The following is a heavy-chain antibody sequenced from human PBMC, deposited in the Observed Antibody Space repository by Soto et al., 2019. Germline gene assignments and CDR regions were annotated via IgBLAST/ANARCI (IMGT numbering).Heavy chain of an antibody. V-gene: IGHV4-34*01. CDR2: INHSGST. CDR1: GGSFSDYY. Sequence: SETLSLTCAVYGGSFSDYYWSWIRQPPGQGLEWIGEINHSGSTNYNPSLKSRVAISVDSSKNQLSLKLTSVTAADTAVYYCAREPGLATTGADTFDIWGQGTKVT. J-gene: IGHJ3*02. CDR3: AREPGLATTGADTFDI. D-gene: IGHD1-1*01.